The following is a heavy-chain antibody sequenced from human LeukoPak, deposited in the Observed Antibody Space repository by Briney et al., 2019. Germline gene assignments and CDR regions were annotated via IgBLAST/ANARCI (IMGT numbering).Heavy chain of an antibody. J-gene: IGHJ4*02. CDR3: AKDPTSGDDMLTGSLSFDY. V-gene: IGHV3-23*01. Sequence: GGTLRLSCAASGFIFSISGMSWVRQAPGKGLQWVPGISGSGGSTYYADSVKGRFTISRDNSKNTLYLQMNSLRAEDTAIYYCAKDPTSGDDMLTGSLSFDYWGQGTLVTVSS. CDR1: GFIFSISG. D-gene: IGHD3-9*01. CDR2: ISGSGGST.